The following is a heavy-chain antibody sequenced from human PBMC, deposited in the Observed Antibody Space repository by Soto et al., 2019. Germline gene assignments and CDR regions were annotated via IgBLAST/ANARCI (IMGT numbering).Heavy chain of an antibody. V-gene: IGHV3-21*01. CDR2: ISSKSTYI. CDR3: ARGLGKGCSSTTCYDPFDI. J-gene: IGHJ3*02. Sequence: GGSLRLSCAASGFVFSEYSMNWVRQAPGKGLEWVSSISSKSTYIYYGDSMKGRFTISRDNAKNSLYPQMNSLRAEDTAVYYCARGLGKGCSSTTCYDPFDIWGQGTMVTVSS. D-gene: IGHD2-2*01. CDR1: GFVFSEYS.